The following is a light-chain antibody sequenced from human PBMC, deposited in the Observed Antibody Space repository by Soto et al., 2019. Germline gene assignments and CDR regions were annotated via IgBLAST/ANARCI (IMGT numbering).Light chain of an antibody. CDR1: QSVSSS. Sequence: EVVLTQSPGTLSLSPGESATLSCRASQSVSSSIAWYQQKPGQAPRLLTFDASNRATGIPARFSGSGSETDFTLTISNLEPEDFAVYYCQQRVKWPPLTFGGGTKVEIK. V-gene: IGKV3-11*01. CDR2: DAS. J-gene: IGKJ4*01. CDR3: QQRVKWPPLT.